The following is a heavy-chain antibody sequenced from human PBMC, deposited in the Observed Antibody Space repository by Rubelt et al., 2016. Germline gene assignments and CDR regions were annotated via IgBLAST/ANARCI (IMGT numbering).Heavy chain of an antibody. J-gene: IGHJ6*02. D-gene: IGHD1-1*01. Sequence: QVQLQQWGAGLLKPSETLSLTCAVYGGSFSGYYWSWIRQPPGKGLEWIGEINHSGSTNYNPSLKSRVTISVDTSKNQFSLKLSSVTAADTAVYYCARAGHGVSGGMDVWGQGTTVTVSS. CDR1: GGSFSGYY. CDR3: ARAGHGVSGGMDV. CDR2: INHSGST. V-gene: IGHV4-34*01.